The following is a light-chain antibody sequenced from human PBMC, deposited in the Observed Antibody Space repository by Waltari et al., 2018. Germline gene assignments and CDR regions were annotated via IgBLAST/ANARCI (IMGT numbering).Light chain of an antibody. J-gene: IGKJ2*01. Sequence: DFVMTQSPASLALSLGERATIHCKTSPTVLYNSNNRNYLTWYQQKPGKPPKLLFYWASTRESGVPERCSASGSGTDFTLTISRLQPEDVAIYYCQQYYSSPYTFGQGTRLDIK. V-gene: IGKV4-1*01. CDR1: PTVLYNSNNRNY. CDR2: WAS. CDR3: QQYYSSPYT.